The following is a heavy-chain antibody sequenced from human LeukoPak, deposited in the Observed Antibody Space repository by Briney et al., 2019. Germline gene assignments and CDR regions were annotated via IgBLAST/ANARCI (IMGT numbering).Heavy chain of an antibody. D-gene: IGHD3-22*01. CDR2: INHSGST. CDR3: ARGTLYYYDSSGYYYWFDP. Sequence: SETLSLTCAVYGGSFSGYYWSWIRQPPGKGLEWIGEINHSGSTNYNPSLKSRVTISVDASKNRFSLKLSSVTAADTAVYYCARGTLYYYDSSGYYYWFDPWGQGTLVTVSS. CDR1: GGSFSGYY. J-gene: IGHJ5*02. V-gene: IGHV4-34*01.